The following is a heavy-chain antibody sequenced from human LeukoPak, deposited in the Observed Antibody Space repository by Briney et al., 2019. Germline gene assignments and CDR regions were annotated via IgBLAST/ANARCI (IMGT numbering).Heavy chain of an antibody. CDR2: INTNGGTT. V-gene: IGHV3-64D*09. CDR1: GFTFSSYA. CDR3: VKMGTYYYDSSGSNY. J-gene: IGHJ4*02. D-gene: IGHD3-22*01. Sequence: PGGSLRLSCSASGFTFSSYAMHWVRQAPGKGLEYVSAINTNGGTTYYSDSVKGRFTISRDNSENTLYLQMSSLRAEDTAVYYCVKMGTYYYDSSGSNYWGQGTLATVSS.